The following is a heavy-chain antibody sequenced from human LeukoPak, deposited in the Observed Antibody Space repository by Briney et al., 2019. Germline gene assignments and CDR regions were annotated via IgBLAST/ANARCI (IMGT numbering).Heavy chain of an antibody. D-gene: IGHD3-22*01. V-gene: IGHV1-18*01. CDR2: ISGYNGKT. CDR1: GYTFNTYG. CDR3: TRGRNYYDDSGYYFDAFDL. J-gene: IGHJ3*01. Sequence: ASVKVSCKASGYTFNTYGITWVRQAPGQGLEWMGWISGYNGKTKYAQKLQDRVTMTTDTSTTTAYMVLSRLRSDDTAIYYCTRGRNYYDDSGYYFDAFDLWGQGTELTVSS.